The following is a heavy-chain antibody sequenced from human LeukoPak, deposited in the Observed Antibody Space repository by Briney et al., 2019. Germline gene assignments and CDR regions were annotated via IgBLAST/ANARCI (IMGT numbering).Heavy chain of an antibody. Sequence: SETLSLTCTVSGGSISSYYWSWIRQPPGKGLEWIGYIYYSGSTNYNPSLKSRVTISVDTSKNQFSLKLSSVTAADTAVYYCAKDDNGFTFDYWGQGTLVTVSS. J-gene: IGHJ4*02. CDR2: IYYSGST. CDR1: GGSISSYY. V-gene: IGHV4-59*01. D-gene: IGHD5-12*01. CDR3: AKDDNGFTFDY.